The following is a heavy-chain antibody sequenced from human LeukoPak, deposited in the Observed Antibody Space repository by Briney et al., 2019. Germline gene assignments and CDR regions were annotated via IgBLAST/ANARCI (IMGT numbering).Heavy chain of an antibody. V-gene: IGHV1-2*02. D-gene: IGHD3-10*01. Sequence: GASVKVSCKASGYTFTGYYMHWVRQAPGQGLEWMGWINPNSGGTNYAQKFQGRVTMTRDTSISTAYMELSRLRSDDTAVYYCARTTPTHNYGPDPHYYYYGMDVWGQGTTVTVSS. CDR2: INPNSGGT. CDR1: GYTFTGYY. J-gene: IGHJ6*02. CDR3: ARTTPTHNYGPDPHYYYYGMDV.